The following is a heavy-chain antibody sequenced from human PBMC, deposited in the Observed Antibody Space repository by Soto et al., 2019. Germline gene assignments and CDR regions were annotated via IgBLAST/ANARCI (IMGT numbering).Heavy chain of an antibody. V-gene: IGHV4-61*01. D-gene: IGHD2-15*01. Sequence: SETLSLTCTVSGGSVSSGSYYWSWIRQPPGKGLEWIGYIYYSGSTNYNPSLKSRVTIPVDTSKNQFSLKLSSVTAADTAVYYCARGLCSGGSCAFDIWGQGTMVTVSS. J-gene: IGHJ3*02. CDR2: IYYSGST. CDR3: ARGLCSGGSCAFDI. CDR1: GGSVSSGSYY.